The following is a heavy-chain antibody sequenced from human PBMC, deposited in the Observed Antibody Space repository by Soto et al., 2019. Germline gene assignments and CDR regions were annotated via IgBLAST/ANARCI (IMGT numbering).Heavy chain of an antibody. J-gene: IGHJ4*02. CDR3: ARDFDYGDYLAAGTSIYFDY. D-gene: IGHD4-17*01. Sequence: GGSLRLSCAASGFTFSSYSMNWVRQAPGKGLEWVSYISSSSSTIYYADSVKGRFTISRDNAKNSLYLQMNSLRAEDTAVYYCARDFDYGDYLAAGTSIYFDYWGQGTLVTVSS. V-gene: IGHV3-48*01. CDR2: ISSSSSTI. CDR1: GFTFSSYS.